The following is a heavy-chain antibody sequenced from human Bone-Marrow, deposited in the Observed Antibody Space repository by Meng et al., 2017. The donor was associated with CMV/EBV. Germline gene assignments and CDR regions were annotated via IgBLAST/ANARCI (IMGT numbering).Heavy chain of an antibody. CDR1: GFTLGDYG. J-gene: IGHJ3*02. CDR2: IRSKVYSGAT. CDR3: TSRLVVVEAATRDVFDI. Sequence: GESLKISCTASGFTLGDYGMSWVRQAPGKGLEWVGFIRSKVYSGATEYAASVRGRFTILGDDSETIAHLQMNSLKTEDTVVYYCTSRLVVVEAATRDVFDIWGQGTMVTVSS. D-gene: IGHD2-15*01. V-gene: IGHV3-49*04.